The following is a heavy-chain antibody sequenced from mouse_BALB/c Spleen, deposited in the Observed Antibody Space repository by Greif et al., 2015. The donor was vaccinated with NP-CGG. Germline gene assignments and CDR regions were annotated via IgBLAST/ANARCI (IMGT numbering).Heavy chain of an antibody. D-gene: IGHD2-1*01. J-gene: IGHJ2*01. CDR2: ISSGGGNT. Sequence: EVQRVESGGGLVKPGGSLKLSCAASGFTFSSYTMSWVRQTPEKRLEWVATISSGGGNTYYPDSVKGRFTISRDNAKNNLYLQMSSLRSEDTALYYCARYYGKGDFDYWGQGTTLTVSS. CDR1: GFTFSSYT. CDR3: ARYYGKGDFDY. V-gene: IGHV5-9*03.